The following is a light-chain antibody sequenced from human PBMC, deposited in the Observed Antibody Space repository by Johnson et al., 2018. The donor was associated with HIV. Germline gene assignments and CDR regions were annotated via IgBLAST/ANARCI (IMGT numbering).Light chain of an antibody. J-gene: IGLJ1*01. CDR2: DNN. Sequence: QAVLTQPPSVSAAPGQKVTISCSGSSSNIGNNYVSWYQQLPGRAPKLLIYDNNKRPSGIPTRFSGSKSGTSATLGITGLQTGDEADYYCGTWDSSLSANVFGTGTKVTVL. CDR1: SSNIGNNY. V-gene: IGLV1-51*01. CDR3: GTWDSSLSANV.